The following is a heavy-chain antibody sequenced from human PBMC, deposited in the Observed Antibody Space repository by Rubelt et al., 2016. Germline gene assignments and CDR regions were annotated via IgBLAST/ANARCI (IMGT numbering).Heavy chain of an antibody. CDR2: ISGSGNYI. CDR3: ASEISYYYVEN. D-gene: IGHD1-26*01. V-gene: IGHV3-21*01. J-gene: IGHJ4*02. CDR1: GFNFSSYGYS. Sequence: EVHLVESGGGLVQPGRSLRLSCAASGFNFSSYGYSMSWVRQAPGKGLEWVACISGSGNYIYYADSLKGRFTISRDNARTSLDLHVNSLGTEDTAVYYCASEISYYYVENWGQGTLVSVSS.